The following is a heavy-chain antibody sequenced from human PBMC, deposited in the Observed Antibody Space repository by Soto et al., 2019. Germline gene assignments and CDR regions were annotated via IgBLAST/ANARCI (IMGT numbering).Heavy chain of an antibody. CDR3: ARGITSGSFPPFDL. Sequence: GASGKVSCKASGYAFTWFNIHWVRQAPGQRLEWMGGIIPIFGTANYAQKFQGRVTIIADESTSTAYMELSSLRSEDTAVYYCARGITSGSFPPFDLWGQGTQVTVSS. V-gene: IGHV1-69*13. D-gene: IGHD1-26*01. CDR1: GYAFTWFN. J-gene: IGHJ4*02. CDR2: IIPIFGTA.